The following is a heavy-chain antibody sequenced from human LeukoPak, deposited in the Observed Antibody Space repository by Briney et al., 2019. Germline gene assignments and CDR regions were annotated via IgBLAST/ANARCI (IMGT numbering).Heavy chain of an antibody. Sequence: GGSLRLSCAASGFTFSSYAMSWVRQAPGKGLEWVSAISGSGGSTYYADSVKGRFTISRDNSKNTLYLQMNSLRAEDTAVYYCAKDHDYSNSRTFKGRYYFDYWGQGTLVTVSS. CDR3: AKDHDYSNSRTFKGRYYFDY. CDR1: GFTFSSYA. CDR2: ISGSGGST. D-gene: IGHD4-11*01. J-gene: IGHJ4*02. V-gene: IGHV3-23*01.